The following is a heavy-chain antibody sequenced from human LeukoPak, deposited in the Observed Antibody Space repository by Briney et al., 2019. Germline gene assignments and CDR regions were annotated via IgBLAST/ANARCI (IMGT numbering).Heavy chain of an antibody. Sequence: GRSLRLSSAASGFTFSSYAMHWVRPAPGKVLEWVAVISYDGSNKYYTDSVKGRLTISRDNSKNRLDLQMSSLRAEDTAVCYCGRDRGGLEVRGVIKNYFDYWGEGSLVTVSS. V-gene: IGHV3-30*04. CDR2: ISYDGSNK. J-gene: IGHJ4*02. D-gene: IGHD3-10*01. CDR1: GFTFSSYA. CDR3: GRDRGGLEVRGVIKNYFDY.